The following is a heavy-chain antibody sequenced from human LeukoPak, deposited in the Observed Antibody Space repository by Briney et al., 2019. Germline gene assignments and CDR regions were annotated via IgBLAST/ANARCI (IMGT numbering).Heavy chain of an antibody. CDR2: IYYSGST. Sequence: PSETLSLTCTVSGDYISSYYWSWIRQSTGKGLEWIGFIYYSGSTTSTPSLKSLVTISVRTSKNQCSLKLSSLTAADTAVYYCARDKKGTSCYDYWGQGTL. CDR1: GDYISSYY. CDR3: ARDKKGTSCYDY. D-gene: IGHD2-2*01. J-gene: IGHJ4*02. V-gene: IGHV4-59*01.